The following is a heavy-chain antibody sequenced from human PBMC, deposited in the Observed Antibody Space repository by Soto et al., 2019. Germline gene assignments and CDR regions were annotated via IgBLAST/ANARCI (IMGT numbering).Heavy chain of an antibody. Sequence: GESLKIACKGSGYNFAVYWIGWVRQMPGKGMEWMGMIYPGDSDTRYSPSFQGQVTISVDKSISTAYLQWSSLKASDTAMYYCARGWKVAGDAFDIWGQGTTVTV. J-gene: IGHJ3*02. V-gene: IGHV5-51*01. D-gene: IGHD1-1*01. CDR3: ARGWKVAGDAFDI. CDR2: IYPGDSDT. CDR1: GYNFAVYW.